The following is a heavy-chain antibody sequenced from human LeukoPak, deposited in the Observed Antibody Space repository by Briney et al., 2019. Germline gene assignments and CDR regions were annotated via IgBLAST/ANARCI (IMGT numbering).Heavy chain of an antibody. Sequence: GGSLRLSCAASGFTFSSYVMSWVRQAPGKGLEWVSAISGSGSSTYYADSVKGRFTISRDNSENTLYLQMNSLRAEDTAVYYCAPGTSGYYYYFDSWGQGTLVTVSS. V-gene: IGHV3-23*01. CDR1: GFTFSSYV. CDR3: APGTSGYYYYFDS. J-gene: IGHJ4*02. D-gene: IGHD3-22*01. CDR2: ISGSGSST.